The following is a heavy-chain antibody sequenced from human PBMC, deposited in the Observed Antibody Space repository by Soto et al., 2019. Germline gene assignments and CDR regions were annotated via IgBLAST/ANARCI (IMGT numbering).Heavy chain of an antibody. Sequence: PSQTLSLTCXISGDSVSSNSAAWNWIRQSPSRGLEWLGRTYYRSKWYNDYAVSVKSRITINPDTSKNQFSLQLNSVTPEDTAVYYCARDRGRSSWMEYSEVPKFWFDPWGQGTLVTVSS. CDR3: ARDRGRSSWMEYSEVPKFWFDP. CDR2: TYYRSKWYN. CDR1: GDSVSSNSAA. D-gene: IGHD6-13*01. V-gene: IGHV6-1*01. J-gene: IGHJ5*02.